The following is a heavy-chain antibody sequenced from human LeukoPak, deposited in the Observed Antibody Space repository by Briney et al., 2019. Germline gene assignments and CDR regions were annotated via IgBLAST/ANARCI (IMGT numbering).Heavy chain of an antibody. Sequence: GGSLRLSCAASGFPFSAYAMSWVRQAPGKGLEWVSAVSGSGSTIYYADSVKGRFTISRDNSKSTLYLQMNSLRAEDTAVYYCARDLRYYDILTAQNYWGQGTLVTVSS. CDR1: GFPFSAYA. V-gene: IGHV3-23*01. D-gene: IGHD3-9*01. J-gene: IGHJ4*02. CDR3: ARDLRYYDILTAQNY. CDR2: VSGSGSTI.